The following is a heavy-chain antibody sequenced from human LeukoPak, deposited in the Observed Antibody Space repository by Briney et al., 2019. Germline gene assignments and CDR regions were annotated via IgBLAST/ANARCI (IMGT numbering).Heavy chain of an antibody. V-gene: IGHV5-51*01. CDR3: ARLEGYSYGENWFDP. J-gene: IGHJ5*02. Sequence: GESIKISGQGSGSIFTSYWIGGVRQLPGKGLEWLGIIYPGDSDTRYSPSFQGQVTISADKSISTAYLQWSSLKASDTAMYYCARLEGYSYGENWFDPWGQGTLVTVSS. D-gene: IGHD5-18*01. CDR2: IYPGDSDT. CDR1: GSIFTSYW.